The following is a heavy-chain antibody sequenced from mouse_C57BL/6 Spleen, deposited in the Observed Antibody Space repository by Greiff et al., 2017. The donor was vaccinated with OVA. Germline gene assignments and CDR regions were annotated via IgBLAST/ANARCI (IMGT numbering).Heavy chain of an antibody. CDR1: GYTFTSYW. CDR2: IYPSDSET. D-gene: IGHD2-4*01. CDR3: ARRYDYAYYAMDY. Sequence: QVQLQQPGAELVRPGSSVKLSCKASGYTFTSYWMDWVKQRPGQGLEWIGNIYPSDSETPYNQKFKDKATLTVDKSSSTAYMQLSSLTSEDSAVYYCARRYDYAYYAMDYWGQGTSVTVSS. J-gene: IGHJ4*01. V-gene: IGHV1-61*01.